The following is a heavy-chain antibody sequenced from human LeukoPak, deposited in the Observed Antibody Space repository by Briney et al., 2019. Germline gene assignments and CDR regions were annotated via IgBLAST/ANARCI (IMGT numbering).Heavy chain of an antibody. D-gene: IGHD4-17*01. V-gene: IGHV3-23*01. Sequence: PGGSLRLSCAASGFTFSSYAMSWVRQAPGKGLEWVSTISGTSGSTYYADSVKGRFTISRDNSQNTLYLQMNSLRAEDTAVYYCARDYADYVGYFFFDYWGQGTLVTVSS. CDR3: ARDYADYVGYFFFDY. CDR1: GFTFSSYA. J-gene: IGHJ4*02. CDR2: ISGTSGST.